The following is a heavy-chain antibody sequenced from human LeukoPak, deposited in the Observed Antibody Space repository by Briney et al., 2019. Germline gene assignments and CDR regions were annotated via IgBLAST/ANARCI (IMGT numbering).Heavy chain of an antibody. CDR3: ATERGDYGFDY. V-gene: IGHV4-31*03. J-gene: IGHJ4*02. Sequence: SQTLSLTCTVSGGSVGSGGYYWSWIRQHPGTGLEWIGNIYHSGSTYYNPSLKSRVSISVDTSKNQFSLKLSSVTAADTAVYYCATERGDYGFDYWGQGTLVTVSS. CDR2: IYHSGST. D-gene: IGHD4-17*01. CDR1: GGSVGSGGYY.